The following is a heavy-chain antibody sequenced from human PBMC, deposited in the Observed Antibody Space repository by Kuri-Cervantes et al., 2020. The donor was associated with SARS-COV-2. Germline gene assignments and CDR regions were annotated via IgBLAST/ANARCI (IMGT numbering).Heavy chain of an antibody. V-gene: IGHV4-39*07. J-gene: IGHJ4*02. CDR1: GGSISSSSYY. D-gene: IGHD3-3*01. Sequence: ESLKISCTVSGGSISSSSYYWGWIRQPPGKGLEWIGSIYYSGSTYYNPSLKSRVTISVDTSKNQFSLKLSSVTAADTAVYYCVRGEYDFWSGYYRSTYFDYWGQGTLVTVSS. CDR3: VRGEYDFWSGYYRSTYFDY. CDR2: IYYSGST.